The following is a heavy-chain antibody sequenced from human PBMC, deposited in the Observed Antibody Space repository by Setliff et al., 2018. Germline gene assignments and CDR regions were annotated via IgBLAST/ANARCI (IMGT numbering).Heavy chain of an antibody. V-gene: IGHV3-21*01. J-gene: IGHJ3*01. D-gene: IGHD6-25*01. CDR2: ISPNSIYI. CDR3: ARSPANGGHDAFDV. CDR1: GFTFSTYS. Sequence: GSLRLSCAASGFTFSTYSMHWVRQAPGKGLEWVSSISPNSIYIYYADSVKGRFTIFRDNAKNSLYLQMYSLRVEDTAVYYCARSPANGGHDAFDVWGQGTMVTVSS.